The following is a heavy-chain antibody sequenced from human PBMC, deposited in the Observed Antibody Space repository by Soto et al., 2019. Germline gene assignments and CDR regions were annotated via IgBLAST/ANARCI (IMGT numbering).Heavy chain of an antibody. J-gene: IGHJ4*02. V-gene: IGHV1-3*01. D-gene: IGHD3-3*01. CDR2: INAANGNT. CDR3: ARDQRRDYDFWSGYSQGFDY. CDR1: GYTFTLYA. Sequence: AASVKVSCKASGYTFTLYAMHWVRQAPGQRLEWMGWINAANGNTKSSQKFQGRVTFTRDTSASTGYMELSTLNSADTAVYYCARDQRRDYDFWSGYSQGFDYWGQGTPVTVSS.